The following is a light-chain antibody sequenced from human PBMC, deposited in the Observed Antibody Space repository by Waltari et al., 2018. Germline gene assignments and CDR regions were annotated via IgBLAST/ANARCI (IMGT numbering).Light chain of an antibody. J-gene: IGKJ1*01. V-gene: IGKV3-15*01. CDR3: QHYNTWPGT. Sequence: EIGVTQFPATLSASPGQRVTLSCRTSQRVSDNLAWYQQRPGQAPRLLIYGASTRATNVPARFGGSGSGIQFSLTISGLQSEDFAVYYCQHYNTWPGTFGQGTKVEIK. CDR1: QRVSDN. CDR2: GAS.